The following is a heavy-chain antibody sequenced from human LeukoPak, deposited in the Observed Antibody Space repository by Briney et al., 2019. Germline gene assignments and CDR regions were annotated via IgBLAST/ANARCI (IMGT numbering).Heavy chain of an antibody. D-gene: IGHD5-18*01. CDR2: ISSSSSTI. V-gene: IGHV3-48*02. CDR3: ARDRDTAMVYYYYYGMDV. J-gene: IGHJ6*02. Sequence: GGSLRLSCAASGFTFSSYSMTWVRQAPGKGLEWVSYISSSSSTIYYADSVKGRFTISRDNAKNSLYLQMNSLRDEDTAVYYCARDRDTAMVYYYYYGMDVWGQGTTVTVSS. CDR1: GFTFSSYS.